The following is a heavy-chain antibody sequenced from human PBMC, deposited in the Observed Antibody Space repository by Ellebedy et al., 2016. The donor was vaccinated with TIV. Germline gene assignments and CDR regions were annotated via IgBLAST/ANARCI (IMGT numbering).Heavy chain of an antibody. V-gene: IGHV3-53*01. CDR1: GFTVSYTY. J-gene: IGHJ3*02. CDR3: ARRITGTYGDDALDI. Sequence: GGSLRLSCAASGFTVSYTYMSWVRQAPGKGLEWVSLIDTGGDTYYADSVKGRFTISRDSSKNTVFLQMNSLRADDTAVYYCARRITGTYGDDALDIWGRGTMVTVS. CDR2: IDTGGDT. D-gene: IGHD1-7*01.